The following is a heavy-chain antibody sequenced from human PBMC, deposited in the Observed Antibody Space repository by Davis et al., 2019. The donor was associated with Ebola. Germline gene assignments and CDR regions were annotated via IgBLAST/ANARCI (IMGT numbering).Heavy chain of an antibody. CDR3: ARDTAYESIDY. Sequence: PSETLSLTCTVSGGSSSSYYWSWIRQPPGKGLECIGYIYYSGTTTYNPSLKNRVTISVDTSKNQFSLKLSSVTAADTAVYYCARDTAYESIDYWGQGTLVTVSS. J-gene: IGHJ4*02. D-gene: IGHD5-12*01. V-gene: IGHV4-59*12. CDR2: IYYSGTT. CDR1: GGSSSSYY.